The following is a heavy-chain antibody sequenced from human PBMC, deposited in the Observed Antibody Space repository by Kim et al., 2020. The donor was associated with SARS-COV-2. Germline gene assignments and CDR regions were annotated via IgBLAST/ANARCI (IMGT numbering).Heavy chain of an antibody. CDR1: GYTFIMSG. CDR3: ARVYSGYNFAFDY. V-gene: IGHV1-18*01. D-gene: IGHD5-12*01. Sequence: ASVKVSCKASGYTFIMSGISWVRQAPGQGLEWMGWISAYNGNTNYAQKFQDRLTMTTDTSTSTAYMELRSLRYDDTAVYYCARVYSGYNFAFDYWGQGTQVXVSS. CDR2: ISAYNGNT. J-gene: IGHJ4*02.